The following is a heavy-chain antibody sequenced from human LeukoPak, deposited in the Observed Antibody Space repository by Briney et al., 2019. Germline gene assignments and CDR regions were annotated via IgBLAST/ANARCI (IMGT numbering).Heavy chain of an antibody. J-gene: IGHJ4*02. D-gene: IGHD3-10*01. CDR1: GGSFSGYY. V-gene: IGHV4-34*01. CDR2: INHSGST. Sequence: SETLSLTCAVYGGSFSGYYWSWIRQPPGKGLEWIGEINHSGSTNYNPSLKSRVTISVDTSKNPCSPKLSSVTAADTAVYYSARRWDTSGSFACWGQGTLVTVSS. CDR3: ARRWDTSGSFAC.